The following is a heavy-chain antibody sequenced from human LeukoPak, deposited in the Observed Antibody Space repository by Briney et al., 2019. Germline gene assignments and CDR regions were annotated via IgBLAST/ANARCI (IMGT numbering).Heavy chain of an antibody. CDR2: ISGSGGST. D-gene: IGHD5-18*01. CDR3: ARGIQLFFDY. CDR1: GFTFSSYA. Sequence: GGSLRLSCAASGFTFSSYAMSWVRQAPGKGLEWVSVISGSGGSTYYADSVKGRFTISRDNSKNTLYLQMNSLRAEDTAVYYCARGIQLFFDYWGQGTLVTVSS. V-gene: IGHV3-23*01. J-gene: IGHJ4*02.